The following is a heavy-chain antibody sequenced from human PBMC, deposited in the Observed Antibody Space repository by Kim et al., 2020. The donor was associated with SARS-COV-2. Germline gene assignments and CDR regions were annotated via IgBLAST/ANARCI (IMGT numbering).Heavy chain of an antibody. J-gene: IGHJ4*02. D-gene: IGHD5-18*01. CDR3: ARVGDTAMVEYFDY. V-gene: IGHV3-30*07. Sequence: ADSVKGRFTISRDNSKNTLYLQMNSLRAEDTAVYYCARVGDTAMVEYFDYWGQGTLVTVSS.